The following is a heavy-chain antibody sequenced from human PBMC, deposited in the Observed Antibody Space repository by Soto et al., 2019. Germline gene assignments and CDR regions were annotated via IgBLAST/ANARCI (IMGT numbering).Heavy chain of an antibody. CDR2: ISYDGSNK. J-gene: IGHJ3*02. CDR1: GFTFSSYG. D-gene: IGHD6-19*01. V-gene: IGHV3-30*03. CDR3: VAASDAFDI. Sequence: GGSLRLSCAASGFTFSSYGMHWVRQAPGKGLEWVAVISYDGSNKYYADSVKGRFTISRDNSKNTLYLQRNSLRAEDTAVYFAVAASDAFDIWGQGTMVTVSS.